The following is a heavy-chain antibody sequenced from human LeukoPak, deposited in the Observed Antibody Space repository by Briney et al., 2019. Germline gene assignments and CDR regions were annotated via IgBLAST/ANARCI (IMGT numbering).Heavy chain of an antibody. CDR3: ARLYDSSGYYPPRPYDAFDI. D-gene: IGHD3-22*01. CDR1: GYSFTSYW. CDR2: IYPGDSDT. Sequence: GESLKISCKGSGYSFTSYWIGWVRQMPGKGLEWMGIIYPGDSDTRYSPSFQGQVTISADKSISTAYLQWSSLKASDTAMYYCARLYDSSGYYPPRPYDAFDIWGQGTMVTVSS. J-gene: IGHJ3*02. V-gene: IGHV5-51*01.